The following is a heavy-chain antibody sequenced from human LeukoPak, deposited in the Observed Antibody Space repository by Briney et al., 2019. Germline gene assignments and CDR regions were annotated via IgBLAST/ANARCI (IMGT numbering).Heavy chain of an antibody. CDR3: AKSAGYSGYPGGAYSSYGMDV. CDR2: ISGSGGST. V-gene: IGHV3-23*01. Sequence: GGSLRLSCAASGFTFSSYAMSWVRQAPGKGLEWVSAISGSGGSTYYADSVKGRFTISRDNSKNTLYLQMNSLRAEDTAVYYCAKSAGYSGYPGGAYSSYGMDVWGQGTTVTVSS. D-gene: IGHD5-12*01. CDR1: GFTFSSYA. J-gene: IGHJ6*02.